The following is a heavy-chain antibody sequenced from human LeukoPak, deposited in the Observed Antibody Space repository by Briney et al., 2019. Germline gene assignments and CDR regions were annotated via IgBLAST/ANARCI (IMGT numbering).Heavy chain of an antibody. CDR1: GGSISSSSYY. V-gene: IGHV4-39*01. D-gene: IGHD3-16*01. CDR2: IYYSGST. J-gene: IGHJ4*02. Sequence: SETLSLTCTVSGGSISSSSYYWGWIRQPPGKGLEWIGSIYYSGSTYYNPSLKSRVTISVDTSKNQFSLRLRSVTAADTAVYYCARHVSFGTYYFDSWGQGTPFTDSS. CDR3: ARHVSFGTYYFDS.